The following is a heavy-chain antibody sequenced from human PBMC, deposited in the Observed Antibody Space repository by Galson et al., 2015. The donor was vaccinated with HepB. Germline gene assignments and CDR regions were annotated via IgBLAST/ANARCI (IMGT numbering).Heavy chain of an antibody. CDR3: ARDYYDSNGYYAGHLDF. J-gene: IGHJ4*02. CDR1: GGTFSSHS. CDR2: IVPVRGIT. V-gene: IGHV1-69*04. Sequence: SGGTFSSHSIAWVRQAPGQGLEWMGRIVPVRGITNYAQKFQGRVTITADKSTTTAYMELSSLGSDDTAVYFCARDYYDSNGYYAGHLDFWGQGTLVTVSS. D-gene: IGHD3-22*01.